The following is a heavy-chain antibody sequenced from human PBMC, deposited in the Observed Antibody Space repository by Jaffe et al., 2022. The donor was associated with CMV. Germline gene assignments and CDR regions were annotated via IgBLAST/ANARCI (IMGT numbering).Heavy chain of an antibody. J-gene: IGHJ4*02. Sequence: EVQLLESGGGLVQPGGSLRLSCAASGFTFSSYAINWVRQAPGKGLEWVSTISGTGRSTFYADSVKGRFTISRDNSKNTVYLQMNSLRAEDTARYYCTKLYYYDSNGQGYFDHWGQGTLLTVSS. CDR3: TKLYYYDSNGQGYFDH. CDR2: ISGTGRST. D-gene: IGHD3-22*01. CDR1: GFTFSSYA. V-gene: IGHV3-23*01.